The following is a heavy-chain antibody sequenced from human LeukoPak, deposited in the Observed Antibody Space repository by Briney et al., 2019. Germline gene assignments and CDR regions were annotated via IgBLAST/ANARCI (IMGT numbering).Heavy chain of an antibody. D-gene: IGHD4-17*01. V-gene: IGHV4-34*01. Sequence: SETLSLTCAVYGGSFSGYYWSWIRQPPGKGLEWIGEINHSGSTNYNPSLKSRVTISVDMSKNQFSLKLSSVTAADTAVYYCARVQRDDYGDYGGSWSDWYFDLWGRGTLVTVSS. CDR2: INHSGST. CDR3: ARVQRDDYGDYGGSWSDWYFDL. J-gene: IGHJ2*01. CDR1: GGSFSGYY.